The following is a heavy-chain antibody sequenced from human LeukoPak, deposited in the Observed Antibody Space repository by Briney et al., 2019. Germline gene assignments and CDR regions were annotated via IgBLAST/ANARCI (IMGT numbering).Heavy chain of an antibody. J-gene: IGHJ4*02. D-gene: IGHD5-24*01. CDR2: IIPIFGTA. V-gene: IGHV1-69*13. CDR3: ARGTRDGYINFDY. CDR1: GGTFSSYA. Sequence: SVKVSCKASGGTFSSYAISWVRRAPGQGLEWMGGIIPIFGTANYAQKFQGRVTITADESTSTAYMELGSLRSEDTAVYYCARGTRDGYINFDYWGQGTLVTVSS.